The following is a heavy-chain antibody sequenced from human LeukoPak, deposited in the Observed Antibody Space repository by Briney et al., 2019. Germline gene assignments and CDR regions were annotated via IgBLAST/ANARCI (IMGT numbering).Heavy chain of an antibody. J-gene: IGHJ4*02. V-gene: IGHV1-3*01. CDR3: ARVPVATIGEEFDY. CDR2: INAGNGNT. CDR1: GYTFTSYA. Sequence: ASVKVSCTASGYTFTSYAMHWVRQAPGQRLEWMGWINAGNGNTKYSQKFQGRVTITRDTSASTAYMELSSLRSEDTAVYYCARVPVATIGEEFDYWGQGTLVTVSS. D-gene: IGHD5-12*01.